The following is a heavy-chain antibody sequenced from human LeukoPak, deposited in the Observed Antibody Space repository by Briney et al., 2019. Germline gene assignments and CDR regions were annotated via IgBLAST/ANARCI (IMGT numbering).Heavy chain of an antibody. J-gene: IGHJ4*02. CDR2: IFSNVGA. V-gene: IGHV3-53*01. CDR1: EFTACRNL. CDR3: TRDQRNY. Sequence: GSLRLSCTASEFTACRNLILCVCQALGKGLGWVSLIFSNVGAHYTTSVKGRFTISRDTSKNTVSLQMNSLRVEDTAMYYGTRDQRNYWGQGTLVTVSS.